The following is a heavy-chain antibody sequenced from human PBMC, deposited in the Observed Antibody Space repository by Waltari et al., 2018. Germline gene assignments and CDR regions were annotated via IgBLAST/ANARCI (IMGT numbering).Heavy chain of an antibody. D-gene: IGHD1-26*01. Sequence: QVQLVQSGAEVKKPGSSVKVSCKASGGPFSSYAISWVRQAPGQGLEWMGSIIPIFGTANYAQKFQGRVTITADESTSTAYMELSSLRSEDTAVYYCARGQTSGSYSHFDYWGQGTLVTVSS. CDR3: ARGQTSGSYSHFDY. CDR1: GGPFSSYA. CDR2: IIPIFGTA. V-gene: IGHV1-69*15. J-gene: IGHJ4*02.